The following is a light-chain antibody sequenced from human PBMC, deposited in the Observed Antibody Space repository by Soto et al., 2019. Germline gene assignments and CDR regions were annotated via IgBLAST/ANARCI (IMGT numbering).Light chain of an antibody. CDR2: GNS. Sequence: QSVLTQPPSVSGAPGQRVTISCTGSSSNIGAGYDVQWYQQLPGTAPKLLMYGNSNRPSGVPDRFSGSKSGTSASLAITGLQAEDEADYYCQSYDSSLSGSVVFGGGTQLTVL. J-gene: IGLJ2*01. V-gene: IGLV1-40*01. CDR3: QSYDSSLSGSVV. CDR1: SSNIGAGYD.